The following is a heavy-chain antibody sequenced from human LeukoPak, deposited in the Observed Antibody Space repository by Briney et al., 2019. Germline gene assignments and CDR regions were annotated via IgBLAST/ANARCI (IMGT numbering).Heavy chain of an antibody. CDR3: ARGGGYCSGGSCYGWFDP. CDR1: GGSISSYY. CDR2: IYYSGST. J-gene: IGHJ5*02. Sequence: SETLSLTCTVSGGSISSYYWSWIRQPPGKGLEWIGYIYYSGSTNYNPSLKSRVTISVDTSKNQFSLKLSSVTAADTAVYYCARGGGYCSGGSCYGWFDPWGQGTLVTVSS. V-gene: IGHV4-59*01. D-gene: IGHD2-15*01.